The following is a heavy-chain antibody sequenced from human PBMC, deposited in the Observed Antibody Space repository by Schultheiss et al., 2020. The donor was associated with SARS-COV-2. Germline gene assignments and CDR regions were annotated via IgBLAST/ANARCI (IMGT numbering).Heavy chain of an antibody. CDR2: ISYDGSNK. J-gene: IGHJ6*02. CDR3: ARTLSNEEYSSSWYGAGRYYYYGMDV. D-gene: IGHD6-13*01. CDR1: GFSFSTYA. V-gene: IGHV3-30*04. Sequence: GGSLRLSCAASGFSFSTYAMHWVRQAPAKGLEWVAVISYDGSNKYYADSVKGRFTISRDNSKNTLFLQMNSLRAEDTAVYYCARTLSNEEYSSSWYGAGRYYYYGMDVWGQGTTVTVSS.